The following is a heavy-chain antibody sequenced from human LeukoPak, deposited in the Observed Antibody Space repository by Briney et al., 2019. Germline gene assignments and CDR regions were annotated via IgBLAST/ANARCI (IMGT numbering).Heavy chain of an antibody. Sequence: GGSLRLSCAASGFTFSSYWMSWGRQAPGKGLGWGANIKQDGSEKYYVAYVKGRFTISRDNAKNSLYLQMDSPRAEDTAVYCCARIGYSSSSFDYWGKGTLVTVSS. J-gene: IGHJ4*02. CDR1: GFTFSSYW. V-gene: IGHV3-7*01. CDR2: IKQDGSEK. CDR3: ARIGYSSSSFDY. D-gene: IGHD6-6*01.